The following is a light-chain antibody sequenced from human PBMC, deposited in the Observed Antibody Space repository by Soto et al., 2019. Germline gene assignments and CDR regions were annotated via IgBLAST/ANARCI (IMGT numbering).Light chain of an antibody. V-gene: IGLV2-14*01. CDR3: SSSTRIPALV. CDR2: DVS. Sequence: QSALTQPASVSGSPGQSITISCTGTSSDVGGYNSVSWYQQHPGKVPKIMIYDVSIRPSGVPDRFSGSKSGNTASLTISGLQAEDEADYYCSSSTRIPALVFGTGTKLTV. CDR1: SSDVGGYNS. J-gene: IGLJ1*01.